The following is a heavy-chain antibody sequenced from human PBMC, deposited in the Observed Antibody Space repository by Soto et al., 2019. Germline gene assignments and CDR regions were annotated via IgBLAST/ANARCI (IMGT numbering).Heavy chain of an antibody. Sequence: EVQLLESGGGLVQPGGSLRLSCAASGFSFSSYAMNWVRQALGKGLEWVTTINGGSTTYYADSVKGRFTISRDNSKNTLYLQMNGLRAEDTAVYYCAKDKDWSGVYGMDVWGQGTTVTVSS. CDR2: INGGSTT. J-gene: IGHJ6*02. CDR1: GFSFSSYA. V-gene: IGHV3-23*01. D-gene: IGHD3-3*01. CDR3: AKDKDWSGVYGMDV.